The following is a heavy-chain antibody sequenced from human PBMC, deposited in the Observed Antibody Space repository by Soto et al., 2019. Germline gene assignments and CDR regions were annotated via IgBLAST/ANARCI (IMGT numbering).Heavy chain of an antibody. J-gene: IGHJ4*02. D-gene: IGHD3-10*01. CDR1: RFSVSRNY. Sequence: EPQVMESGGGLVQPGASLRLSCAASRFSVSRNYVTCVRQTPGKGMEWFSDTYGAGTTDYADCLKGRFTVSRDDSENTVHLQMIRLRTEDAVVYYCARGQNSYGSANTNWGQGTLVIVSS. CDR2: TYGAGTT. V-gene: IGHV3-66*01. CDR3: ARGQNSYGSANTN.